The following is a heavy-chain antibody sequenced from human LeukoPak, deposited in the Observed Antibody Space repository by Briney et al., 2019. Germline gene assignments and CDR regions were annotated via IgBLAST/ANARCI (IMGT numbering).Heavy chain of an antibody. D-gene: IGHD2-2*01. CDR3: ASTSAGNSGMDV. CDR1: GGSISSYY. CDR2: IYTSGNA. V-gene: IGHV4-4*07. J-gene: IGHJ6*02. Sequence: SETLSLTCAVSGGSISSYYWSWIRQPAGKGLEWIGRIYTSGNANYNPSLKSRVTMSVDTSKNQLSLKVASVTAADTAVYYCASTSAGNSGMDVWGQGTTVTVSS.